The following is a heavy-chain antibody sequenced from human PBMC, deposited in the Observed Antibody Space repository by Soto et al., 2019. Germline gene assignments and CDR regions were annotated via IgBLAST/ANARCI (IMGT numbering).Heavy chain of an antibody. V-gene: IGHV1-18*01. Sequence: ASVKVSCKASGYTFTSYGISWVRQAPGQGLEWMGWISAYNGNTNYSQKLQGRVTMTTDTSTSTAYMELSSLRSEDTAVYYCARGDYDSSGYYFWAFDIWGQGTMVTVSS. CDR1: GYTFTSYG. J-gene: IGHJ3*02. D-gene: IGHD3-22*01. CDR3: ARGDYDSSGYYFWAFDI. CDR2: ISAYNGNT.